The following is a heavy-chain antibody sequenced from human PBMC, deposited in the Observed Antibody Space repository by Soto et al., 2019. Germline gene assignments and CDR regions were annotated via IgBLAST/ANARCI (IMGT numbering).Heavy chain of an antibody. CDR3: AREGNLGRWLQPLDF. CDR1: GDSIXAYS. CDR2: IHYNGNT. J-gene: IGHJ4*02. Sequence: SETLSLTCSFSGDSIXAYSWSLVRQPPGKGLEWIGNIHYNGNTKYNPSLKSRVTMSVDTSKNQFSLKLISVTAADTAKYFCAREGNLGRWLQPLDFWGQGTLVTV. V-gene: IGHV4-59*01. D-gene: IGHD5-12*01.